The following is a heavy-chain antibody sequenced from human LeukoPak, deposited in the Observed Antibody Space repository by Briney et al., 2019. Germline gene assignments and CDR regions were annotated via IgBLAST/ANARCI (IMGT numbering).Heavy chain of an antibody. CDR1: EFSVGSNY. Sequence: GGSLRLSCAASEFSVGSNYMTWVRQAPGKGLEWVSLIYSGGSTYYADSVKGRFTISRDNSKNTLYLQMNSLRAEDTAVYYCARNHCSSTSCFLYYYYYYMDVWGKGTTVTISS. J-gene: IGHJ6*03. D-gene: IGHD2-2*01. V-gene: IGHV3-66*01. CDR2: IYSGGST. CDR3: ARNHCSSTSCFLYYYYYYMDV.